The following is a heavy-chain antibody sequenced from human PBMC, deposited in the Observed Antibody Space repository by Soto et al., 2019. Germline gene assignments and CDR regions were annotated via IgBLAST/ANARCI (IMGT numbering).Heavy chain of an antibody. J-gene: IGHJ5*02. CDR2: IIPRLDIE. CDR1: GGTFSTYD. D-gene: IGHD6-13*01. V-gene: IGHV1-69*01. CDR3: AHEAGHERGFEP. Sequence: QVQLVQSGAEVKKPGSSVKVSCKASGGTFSTYDISWVRQAPGQGLEWMGGIIPRLDIEHYSEKVQGRGTIPADESTSTLSMELNSLRFEDTAVYYCAHEAGHERGFEPWGQGTLVTVSS.